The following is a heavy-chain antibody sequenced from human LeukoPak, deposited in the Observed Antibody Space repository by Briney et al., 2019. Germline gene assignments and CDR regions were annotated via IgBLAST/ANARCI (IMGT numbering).Heavy chain of an antibody. V-gene: IGHV4-59*12. CDR1: GGSISTYY. Sequence: SETLSLTCTVSGGSISTYYWSWIRKPPGKGLEWIGHIYNSGSTEYNPSLKSRVSVSVDTSKNQFSLKLSSVTAADTAVYFCARGKVVAGTPGQNSWDSWGQGTLVTVSS. D-gene: IGHD6-19*01. CDR3: ARGKVVAGTPGQNSWDS. J-gene: IGHJ4*02. CDR2: IYNSGST.